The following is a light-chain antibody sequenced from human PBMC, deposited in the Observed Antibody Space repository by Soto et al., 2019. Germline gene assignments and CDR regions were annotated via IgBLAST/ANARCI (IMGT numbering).Light chain of an antibody. Sequence: QSALTQPPSVSGSPGQSVTISCTGTSNDVARNSRVSWYQQPPGTAPQLVIYGVTNRPSGVPDRFSGSRAGNTAFLTISGLQAEDEADYFCISYTDSSTYVFGTGTKLTGL. CDR3: ISYTDSSTYV. CDR1: SNDVARNSR. J-gene: IGLJ1*01. V-gene: IGLV2-18*02. CDR2: GVT.